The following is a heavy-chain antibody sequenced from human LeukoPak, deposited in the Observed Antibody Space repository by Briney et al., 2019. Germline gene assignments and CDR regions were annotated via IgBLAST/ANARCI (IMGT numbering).Heavy chain of an antibody. J-gene: IGHJ4*02. Sequence: HPGGSLRLSCAASGFTFSSYGMHWVRQAPVKGLEWVAFIRYDGSNKYYADSVKGRFTISRDNSKNTLYLQMNSLRAEDTAVYYCARGQKYRSGYTVTELGSGYLDYWGQGTLVTVSS. V-gene: IGHV3-30*02. CDR1: GFTFSSYG. CDR3: ARGQKYRSGYTVTELGSGYLDY. CDR2: IRYDGSNK. D-gene: IGHD5-18*01.